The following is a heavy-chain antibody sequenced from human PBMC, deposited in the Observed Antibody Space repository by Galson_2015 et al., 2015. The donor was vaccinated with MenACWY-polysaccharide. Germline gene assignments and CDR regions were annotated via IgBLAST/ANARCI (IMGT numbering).Heavy chain of an antibody. CDR3: ARRESSGLNGMDV. V-gene: IGHV5-51*01. CDR2: IYPGHYDT. CDR1: GYSFASYW. J-gene: IGHJ6*02. Sequence: QSGAQVKKPGESLKISGKGSGYSFASYWVGWGRQMPGKGLEGMGIIYPGHYDTRYSPSFQGQVTISADKSISTAYLQWSSLKASDTAMYYCARRESSGLNGMDVWGQGTTVTVSS. D-gene: IGHD6-19*01.